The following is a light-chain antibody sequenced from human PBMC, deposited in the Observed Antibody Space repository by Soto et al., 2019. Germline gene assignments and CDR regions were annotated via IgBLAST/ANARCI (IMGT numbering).Light chain of an antibody. V-gene: IGLV2-14*03. Sequence: QSALTQPASVSGSPGQSITIFCTGTSSDVGGYNFVSWYQHHPGKAPKLIIYDVSNRPSGVSNRFSGSKSGNTASLTISGLQAEDDADYYCTSYTTSFTYVFGTGTKLTVL. CDR2: DVS. J-gene: IGLJ1*01. CDR1: SSDVGGYNF. CDR3: TSYTTSFTYV.